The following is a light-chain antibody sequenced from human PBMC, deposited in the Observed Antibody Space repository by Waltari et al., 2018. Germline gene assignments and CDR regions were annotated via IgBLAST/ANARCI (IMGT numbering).Light chain of an antibody. CDR2: DAS. CDR1: QIVGSN. CDR3: QQYNNWPLT. J-gene: IGKJ4*01. V-gene: IGKV3-15*01. Sequence: EVVMTQSPATLSVSPGERATLSCRASQIVGSNLAWFQQKPGQAPRLLMSDASTRATDIPPRFSGSGSGTEFTLTISSLQSEDIAVYYCQQYNNWPLTFGGGTKVEIK.